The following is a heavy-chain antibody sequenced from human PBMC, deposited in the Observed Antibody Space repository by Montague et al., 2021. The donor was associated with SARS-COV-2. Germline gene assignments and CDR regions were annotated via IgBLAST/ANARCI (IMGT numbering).Heavy chain of an antibody. Sequence: SLRLSCAASGFTFNTYSMSWVRQAPGQGLEWVSCISGSGGTYYAGSVKGRFAISRDTFNNTLYLQMNSLRAEDTAIYYCAKQRGTITTTFDYWGQGSLVTVSS. CDR2: ISGSGGT. D-gene: IGHD1-1*01. J-gene: IGHJ4*02. CDR3: AKQRGTITTTFDY. CDR1: GFTFNTYS. V-gene: IGHV3-23*01.